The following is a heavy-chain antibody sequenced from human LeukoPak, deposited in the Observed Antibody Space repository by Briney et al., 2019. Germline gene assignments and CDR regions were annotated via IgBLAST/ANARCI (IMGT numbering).Heavy chain of an antibody. J-gene: IGHJ4*02. CDR2: ITSTSDTI. CDR1: GFTFSDYS. D-gene: IGHD3-22*01. CDR3: ARSSGHPFFDY. V-gene: IGHV3-48*01. Sequence: GGSLRLSCEASGFTFSDYSMTWVRQAPGEGLEWLSCITSTSDTIYYADSVKGRFTSSRDNAKNSVYLQMNSLRAEDTAVYYCARSSGHPFFDYWGQGTLVTVSS.